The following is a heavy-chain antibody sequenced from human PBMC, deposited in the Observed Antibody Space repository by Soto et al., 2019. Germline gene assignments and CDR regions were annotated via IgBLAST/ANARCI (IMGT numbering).Heavy chain of an antibody. CDR2: ISYDGGNK. CDR1: GFTFRSSG. V-gene: IGHV3-30*18. J-gene: IGHJ6*02. Sequence: QVQLVESGRGVVQPGRSLRLSCAASGFTFRSSGMHWVRQAPGKGLEWVAVISYDGGNKYYGDSVRGRFTNSRDNSNNTLYLEMKSLRVEDTAVYYCAKVRFGRGILSNTMDVWGQGTTVTVSS. D-gene: IGHD3-16*01. CDR3: AKVRFGRGILSNTMDV.